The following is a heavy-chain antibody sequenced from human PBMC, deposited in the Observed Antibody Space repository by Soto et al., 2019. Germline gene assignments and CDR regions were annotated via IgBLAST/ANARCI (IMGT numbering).Heavy chain of an antibody. CDR2: ISASGAST. Sequence: GGSLRLSCAASGITFNNYVMSWVRQAPGKGLEWVSTISASGASTYYADSVKGRFTVSRDNSKNTLSLEMNSLRAEDTAVYYCAKDLEYTSAWSFDYWGQGTLVTVPS. J-gene: IGHJ4*02. CDR1: GITFNNYV. CDR3: AKDLEYTSAWSFDY. D-gene: IGHD6-19*01. V-gene: IGHV3-23*01.